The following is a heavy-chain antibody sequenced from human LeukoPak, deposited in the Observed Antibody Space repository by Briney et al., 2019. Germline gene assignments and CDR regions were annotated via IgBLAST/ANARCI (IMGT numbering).Heavy chain of an antibody. CDR3: ARLYTSGWHVDY. Sequence: SETLSLTCTVSGGSIYSSSYYWGWIRQPPGKGLEWIGSIYYSGSTYYNPSLRSRVTISGDTSKNQFSLELSSVTAADAAVYYCARLYTSGWHVDYWGQGTLVTVSS. CDR1: GGSIYSSSYY. J-gene: IGHJ4*02. V-gene: IGHV4-39*01. D-gene: IGHD6-19*01. CDR2: IYYSGST.